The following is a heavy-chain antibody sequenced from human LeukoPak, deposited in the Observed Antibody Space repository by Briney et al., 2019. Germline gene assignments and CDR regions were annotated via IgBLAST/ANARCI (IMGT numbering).Heavy chain of an antibody. J-gene: IGHJ3*02. CDR2: ISYDGSNK. V-gene: IGHV3-30*01. CDR1: GFTFSSYA. D-gene: IGHD3-22*01. CDR3: ARGASSGYYAFDI. Sequence: ERSLRLSCAASGFTFSSYAMHWVRQAPGKGLEWVAVISYDGSNKYYADSVKGRFTISRDNSKNTLYLQMNSLRAEDTAVYYCARGASSGYYAFDIWGQGTMVTVSS.